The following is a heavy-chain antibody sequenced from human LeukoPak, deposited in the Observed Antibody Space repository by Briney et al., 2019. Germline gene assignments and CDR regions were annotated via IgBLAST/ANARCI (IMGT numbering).Heavy chain of an antibody. D-gene: IGHD3-9*01. CDR3: AKLAFDDILTGYYIGY. J-gene: IGHJ4*02. V-gene: IGHV3-23*01. Sequence: GGSLRLSCAASGFTFSSYAMSWVRQAPGKGLEWVSAISGSGGSTYYADSVKGRFTISRDNSKNTLYLQMNSLRAEDTAVYYCAKLAFDDILTGYYIGYWGQGTLVTVSS. CDR2: ISGSGGST. CDR1: GFTFSSYA.